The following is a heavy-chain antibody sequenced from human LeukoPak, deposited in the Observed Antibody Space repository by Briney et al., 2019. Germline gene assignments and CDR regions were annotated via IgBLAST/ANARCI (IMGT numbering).Heavy chain of an antibody. D-gene: IGHD6-19*01. V-gene: IGHV4-34*01. Sequence: PSETLSLTCAVYGGSFSGYYWSWIRQPPGKGLEWIGEINHSGSTNYNPSLKSRVTISVDTSKNQFSLKLSSVTAADTAVYYCATSRFSSGWYRRDYWGQGTLVTVSS. CDR2: INHSGST. CDR3: ATSRFSSGWYRRDY. CDR1: GGSFSGYY. J-gene: IGHJ4*02.